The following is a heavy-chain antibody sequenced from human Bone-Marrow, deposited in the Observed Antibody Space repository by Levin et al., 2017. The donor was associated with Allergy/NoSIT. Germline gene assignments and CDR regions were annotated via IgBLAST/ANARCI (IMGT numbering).Heavy chain of an antibody. V-gene: IGHV1-24*01. CDR1: GYTLTELS. D-gene: IGHD1-26*01. Sequence: ASVKVSCKVSGYTLTELSIHWVRQAPGKGLEWMGNFDREDGETDYAQKFQGRVTMTEDTSRDTAYMELSSLRSEDTAIYYCATDFLATAGVFAYWGQGTLVTVSS. J-gene: IGHJ4*02. CDR2: FDREDGET. CDR3: ATDFLATAGVFAY.